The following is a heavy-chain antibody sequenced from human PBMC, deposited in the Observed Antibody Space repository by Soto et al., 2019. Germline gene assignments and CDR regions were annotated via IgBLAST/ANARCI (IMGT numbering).Heavy chain of an antibody. V-gene: IGHV3-23*01. CDR3: AKYHRDYYGSGNFNY. CDR2: ISGSGGST. Sequence: EVQLLESGGGLVQPGGSLRLSCAASGLTFSSYAMSWVRQAPGKGLEWVSAISGSGGSTYYADSVKGRFTISRDNSKNTLYLLMNSLRAEDTAVYYCAKYHRDYYGSGNFNYWGQGSLVTVSS. D-gene: IGHD3-10*01. CDR1: GLTFSSYA. J-gene: IGHJ4*02.